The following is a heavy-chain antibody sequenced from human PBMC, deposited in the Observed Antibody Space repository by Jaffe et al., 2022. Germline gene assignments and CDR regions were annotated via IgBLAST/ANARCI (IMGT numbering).Heavy chain of an antibody. V-gene: IGHV3-7*01. Sequence: EVQLVESGGGLVQPGGSLRLSCVASGFTFSGCWMTWVRQAPGKGLEWVANIREDGSDKYYVDSVKGRFTISRDNAKNSVYLQMNSLRAEDTAVYYCTRAYSSWFARNFDYWGQGTLVTVSS. CDR3: TRAYSSWFARNFDY. J-gene: IGHJ4*02. CDR2: IREDGSDK. D-gene: IGHD6-19*01. CDR1: GFTFSGCW.